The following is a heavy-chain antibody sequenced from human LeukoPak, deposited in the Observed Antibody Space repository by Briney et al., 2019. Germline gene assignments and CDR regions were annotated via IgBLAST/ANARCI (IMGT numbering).Heavy chain of an antibody. V-gene: IGHV3-30*03. CDR1: GFTFSSYG. D-gene: IGHD5-24*01. Sequence: GRSLRLSCAAPGFTFSSYGMHWVRKAPGKGLEWVAVISYDGSNKYYADSVKGRFTISRDNSKNTLYLQMNSLRVEDAAVYYCAPEGDGYILFDYWGQGTLVTVSS. J-gene: IGHJ4*02. CDR2: ISYDGSNK. CDR3: APEGDGYILFDY.